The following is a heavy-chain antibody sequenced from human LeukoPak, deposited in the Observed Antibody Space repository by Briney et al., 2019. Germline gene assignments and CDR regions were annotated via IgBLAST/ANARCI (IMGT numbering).Heavy chain of an antibody. Sequence: HPGGSLRLSCEASGFTFSSSWMNWVRQAPGKGLEWVANINQDGSKQNYVDSVEGRFTVSRDNAQNSLYLQMHSLRAEDTAVYYCARDPDILLGVNFDYWGQGALVIVSS. V-gene: IGHV3-7*01. J-gene: IGHJ4*02. CDR3: ARDPDILLGVNFDY. D-gene: IGHD2-21*01. CDR2: INQDGSKQ. CDR1: GFTFSSSW.